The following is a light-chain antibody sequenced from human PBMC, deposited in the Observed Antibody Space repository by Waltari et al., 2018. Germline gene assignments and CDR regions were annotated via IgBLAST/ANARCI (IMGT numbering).Light chain of an antibody. Sequence: QSALTQPASVSGSPGQSITISCTGTRSDVGAYNNVSWYQQHPGKAPKVMIYDVNSRPSGGSNRFSGSKSGNTASLTISGLQAEDEADYYCSSYTSSNTLVVFGGGTKLTVL. CDR1: RSDVGAYNN. V-gene: IGLV2-14*01. J-gene: IGLJ2*01. CDR2: DVN. CDR3: SSYTSSNTLVV.